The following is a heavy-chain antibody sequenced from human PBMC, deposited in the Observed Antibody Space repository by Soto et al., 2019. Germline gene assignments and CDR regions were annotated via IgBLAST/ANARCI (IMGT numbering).Heavy chain of an antibody. CDR3: ARNTKSADGADSYGLDV. D-gene: IGHD4-17*01. J-gene: IGHJ6*02. V-gene: IGHV3-11*01. CDR2: ISGSGFTI. Sequence: QGHVVESGGDLVRPGGSLRLSCAASGFTFGDHYMSWIRQAPGKGLEWVSYISGSGFTIYYGDSVKGRFTISRDNAKNSLYLQMHSLRAEDTAVYYCARNTKSADGADSYGLDVWGLGTTVTVSS. CDR1: GFTFGDHY.